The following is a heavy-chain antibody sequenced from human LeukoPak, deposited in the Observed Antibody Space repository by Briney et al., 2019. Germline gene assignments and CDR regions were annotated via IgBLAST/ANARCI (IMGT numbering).Heavy chain of an antibody. CDR3: ARHHSGGYSPFDY. Sequence: ASVKVSCKASGYTFTGYYMHWVRQAPGQGLEWKGWISAYNGNTNYAQKLQGRVTMTTDTSTSTAYMELRSLRSDDTAVYYCARHHSGGYSPFDYWGQGTLVTVSS. CDR2: ISAYNGNT. CDR1: GYTFTGYY. V-gene: IGHV1-18*04. J-gene: IGHJ4*02. D-gene: IGHD1-26*01.